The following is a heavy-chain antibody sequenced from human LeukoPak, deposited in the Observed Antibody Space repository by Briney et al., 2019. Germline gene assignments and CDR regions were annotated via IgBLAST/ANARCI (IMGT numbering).Heavy chain of an antibody. CDR3: ARDYFGSPSALDY. CDR1: GFTFDDYG. J-gene: IGHJ4*02. V-gene: IGHV3-20*04. D-gene: IGHD1-26*01. CDR2: INWNGGST. Sequence: PGRSLRLSCAASGFTFDDYGMSWVRQAPGKGLEWVSGINWNGGSTGYADSVKGRFTISRDNAKNSLYLQMNSLRAEDAALYYCARDYFGSPSALDYWGQGTLVTVSS.